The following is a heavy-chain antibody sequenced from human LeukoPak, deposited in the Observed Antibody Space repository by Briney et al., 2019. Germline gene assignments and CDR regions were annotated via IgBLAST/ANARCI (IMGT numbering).Heavy chain of an antibody. CDR3: ASRITMVRGVIYGDAFDI. D-gene: IGHD3-10*01. CDR1: GGSISSYY. CDR2: IYTSGST. V-gene: IGHV4-4*07. Sequence: SETLSLTCTVSGGSISSYYWSWIRQPAGKGLEWIGRIYTSGSTNYNPSLKSRVTMSVDTSKNQFSLKLSSVTAADTAVYYCASRITMVRGVIYGDAFDIWGQGTMVTVSS. J-gene: IGHJ3*02.